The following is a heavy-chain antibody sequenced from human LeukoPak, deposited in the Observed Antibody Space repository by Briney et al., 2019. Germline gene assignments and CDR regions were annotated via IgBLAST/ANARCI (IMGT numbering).Heavy chain of an antibody. V-gene: IGHV1-8*01. CDR3: ARGQPNPITIFGVVIKRGAFDI. D-gene: IGHD3-3*01. CDR1: GYTFTSYD. Sequence: ASVKVSFKASGYTFTSYDINWVRQATGQGLEWMGWMNPNSGNTGYSQKFQGRVTMTRNTSISTAYMELSSLRSEDTAVYYCARGQPNPITIFGVVIKRGAFDIWGQGTMVTVSS. J-gene: IGHJ3*02. CDR2: MNPNSGNT.